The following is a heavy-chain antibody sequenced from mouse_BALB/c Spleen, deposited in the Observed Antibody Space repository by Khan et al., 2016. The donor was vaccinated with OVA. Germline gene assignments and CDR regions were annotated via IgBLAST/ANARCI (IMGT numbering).Heavy chain of an antibody. Sequence: QMQLEESGPELMKPGASVKMSCKASGYIFIDYVISWVKQRTGQGLEWIGEIYPGSGRTYYNERFKGKATLTADKSSNTAYMQLSSLTSEDSAVYISASSSSGAWFAYWGQGSPVTVSA. J-gene: IGHJ3*01. CDR3: ASSSSGAWFAY. CDR2: IYPGSGRT. CDR1: GYIFIDYV. V-gene: IGHV1-77*01. D-gene: IGHD6-1*01.